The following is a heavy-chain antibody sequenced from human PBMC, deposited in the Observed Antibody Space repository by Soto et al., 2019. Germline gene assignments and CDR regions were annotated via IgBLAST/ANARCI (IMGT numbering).Heavy chain of an antibody. CDR2: IGGSGGTT. CDR1: GFTFSSYG. J-gene: IGHJ4*02. Sequence: LRLSCAASGFTFSSYGMIWARQAPGKGLEWVSAIGGSGGTTYYADSVKGRFTISRDNSKNTLYLQMNSLRADDTALYYCAKLVTSSSQYWGQGTLATVSS. V-gene: IGHV3-23*01. D-gene: IGHD1-26*01. CDR3: AKLVTSSSQY.